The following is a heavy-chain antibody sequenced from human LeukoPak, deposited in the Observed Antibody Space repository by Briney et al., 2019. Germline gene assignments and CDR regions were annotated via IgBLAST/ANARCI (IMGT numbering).Heavy chain of an antibody. CDR2: INHSGST. D-gene: IGHD3-16*01. CDR3: ARSLDSSYATGDDY. CDR1: GGSFSGYY. Sequence: PSETLSLTCAVYGGSFSGYYWSWIRQPPGKGLEWIGEINHSGSTNYNPSLKSRVTISADTSKNQFSLKLSSVTAADTAVYYCARSLDSSYATGDDYWGQGTLVTVSS. J-gene: IGHJ4*02. V-gene: IGHV4-34*01.